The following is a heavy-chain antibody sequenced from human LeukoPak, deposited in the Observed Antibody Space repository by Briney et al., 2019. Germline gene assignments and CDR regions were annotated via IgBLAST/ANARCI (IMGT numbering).Heavy chain of an antibody. V-gene: IGHV4-38-2*02. Sequence: SETLSLTCTVSGYSIRSGYHWSWIRQTPGKGLEWLGSIYHSGSTYYNPSLKSRVTISVDTSKNQFSLKLSSVTAADTAVYYCARKRYSSFDGPLFDYWGQGTLVTVSS. CDR3: ARKRYSSFDGPLFDY. D-gene: IGHD6-13*01. CDR1: GYSIRSGYH. J-gene: IGHJ4*02. CDR2: IYHSGST.